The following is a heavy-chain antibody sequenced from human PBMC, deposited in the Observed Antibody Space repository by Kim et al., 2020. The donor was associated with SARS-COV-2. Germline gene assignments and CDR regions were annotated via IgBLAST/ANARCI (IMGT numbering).Heavy chain of an antibody. CDR3: AQERGGAFDI. J-gene: IGHJ3*02. CDR1: GGSISSYY. V-gene: IGHV4-59*08. CDR2: IYYSGST. D-gene: IGHD3-10*01. Sequence: SETLSLTCTVSGGSISSYYWSWIRQPPGKGLEWIGYIYYSGSTNYNPSLKSRVTISVDTSKNQFSLKLSSVTAADTAVYYCAQERGGAFDIWGQGTMVTVSS.